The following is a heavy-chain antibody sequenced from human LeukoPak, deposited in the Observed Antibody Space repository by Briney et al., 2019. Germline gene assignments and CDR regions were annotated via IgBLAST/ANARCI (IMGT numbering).Heavy chain of an antibody. J-gene: IGHJ4*02. Sequence: GGSLRLSCAASGFTFSSYAITWVRQAPGKGLEWVSAIRGNSERTYYADSVRGRFTISRDNSKDTVYLQISSLRVEDTAVYYCAREQSGTRGWYTVDYWGQDTLVAVSS. D-gene: IGHD6-19*01. CDR1: GFTFSSYA. CDR2: IRGNSERT. V-gene: IGHV3-23*01. CDR3: AREQSGTRGWYTVDY.